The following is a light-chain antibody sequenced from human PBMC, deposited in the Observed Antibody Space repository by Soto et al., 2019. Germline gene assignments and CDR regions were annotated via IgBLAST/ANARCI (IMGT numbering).Light chain of an antibody. CDR2: AAS. Sequence: DIQMTQSPSSLSASVGDRVTLTCRASQGIGNYLAWFQQNPGEVPKLLIYAASILQSGVPSRFSGSGSGTDFTLTISSLHPEDVATYYCQRYNSAPWTFGQGTKVEIK. CDR3: QRYNSAPWT. V-gene: IGKV1-27*01. CDR1: QGIGNY. J-gene: IGKJ1*01.